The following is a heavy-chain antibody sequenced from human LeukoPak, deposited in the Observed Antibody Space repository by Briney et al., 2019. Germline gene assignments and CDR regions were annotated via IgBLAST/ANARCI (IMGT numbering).Heavy chain of an antibody. V-gene: IGHV1-24*01. D-gene: IGHD4-17*01. Sequence: GASVKVSCKVSGYTLTELSMHWVRQAPGKGLEWMGGFDPEDGETIYAQKLQGRVTMTTDTSTSTAYMELRSLRSDDTAVYYCARGANYGDYEYYFDYWGQGALVTVSS. J-gene: IGHJ4*02. CDR2: FDPEDGET. CDR1: GYTLTELS. CDR3: ARGANYGDYEYYFDY.